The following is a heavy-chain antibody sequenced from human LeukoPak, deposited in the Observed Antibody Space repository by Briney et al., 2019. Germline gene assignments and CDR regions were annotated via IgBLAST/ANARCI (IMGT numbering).Heavy chain of an antibody. V-gene: IGHV1-2*02. CDR3: ASIPYGSGSIGMDV. D-gene: IGHD3-10*01. Sequence: ASVKVSCKASGYTFTGYYMHWVRQAPGQGLEWMGWINPNSGGTNYAQKFQGRVTMTRDTSISTAYMELSRLRSDDTAVYYCASIPYGSGSIGMDVWGQGTTVTVSS. J-gene: IGHJ6*02. CDR1: GYTFTGYY. CDR2: INPNSGGT.